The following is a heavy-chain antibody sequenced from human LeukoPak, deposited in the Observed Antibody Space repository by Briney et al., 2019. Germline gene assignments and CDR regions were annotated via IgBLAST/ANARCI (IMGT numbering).Heavy chain of an antibody. Sequence: GGSLRLSCAASRFTVTTNYMSWVRQAPGKGLEWVSVIYSGGITYYADSVKGRFTISRDSSKNTLYLQMNSLRVEDTAVYYCARRHSSGSNWCHGTLVTVSS. D-gene: IGHD6-19*01. CDR3: ARRHSSGSN. J-gene: IGHJ4*01. CDR1: RFTVTTNY. V-gene: IGHV3-66*02. CDR2: IYSGGIT.